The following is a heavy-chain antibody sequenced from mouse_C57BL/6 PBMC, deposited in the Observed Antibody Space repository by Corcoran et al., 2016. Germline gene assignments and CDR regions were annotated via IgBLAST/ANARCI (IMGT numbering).Heavy chain of an antibody. V-gene: IGHV1-26*01. D-gene: IGHD3-1*01. CDR3: ARWGTFAY. J-gene: IGHJ3*01. CDR1: GYTFTDYY. Sequence: EVQLQQSGPELVKPGASVKISCKASGYTFTDYYMNWVKQSHGKSLEWIGDINPNNGGTSYNQKFKGKATLTVDKSSSTAYMELRSLTSEDSAVYYCARWGTFAYWGQGTLVTVS. CDR2: INPNNGGT.